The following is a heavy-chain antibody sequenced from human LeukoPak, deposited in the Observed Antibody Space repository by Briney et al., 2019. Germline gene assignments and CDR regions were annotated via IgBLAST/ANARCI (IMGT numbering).Heavy chain of an antibody. CDR1: GFTFNNYG. CDR3: AKDRETTASGTFDF. V-gene: IGHV3-30*18. Sequence: GGSLRLSCAASGFTFNNYGMHYVRQAPGKGLEWVAVISDDGRNKNYADSVKGRFTISRDSSNNTLYLQMNSLRAEDTGVYFCAKDRETTASGTFDFRGQGTLVTVSS. J-gene: IGHJ4*02. CDR2: ISDDGRNK. D-gene: IGHD6-13*01.